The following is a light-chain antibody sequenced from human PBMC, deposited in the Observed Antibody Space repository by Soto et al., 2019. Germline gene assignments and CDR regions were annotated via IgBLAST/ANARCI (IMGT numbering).Light chain of an antibody. CDR3: QQPDTYPLT. V-gene: IGKV1-9*01. Sequence: DIQLTQSPSFLSASEGDRVTITCRARQDVGTFFSWYQLKPGKAPQLLVYGAFTLKSGGPSRLSGSGSGTEANLPSTSLQTEGSATYYCQQPDTYPLTFEGGTKVEI. CDR2: GAF. J-gene: IGKJ4*02. CDR1: QDVGTF.